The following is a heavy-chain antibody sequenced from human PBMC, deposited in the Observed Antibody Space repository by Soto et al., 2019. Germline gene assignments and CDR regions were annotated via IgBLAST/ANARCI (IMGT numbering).Heavy chain of an antibody. V-gene: IGHV4-38-2*02. J-gene: IGHJ5*02. CDR2: IYHSGST. CDR1: GYSISSGYY. Sequence: KTSETLSLTCAVSGYSISSGYYWGWIRQPPGKGLEWIGSIYHSGSTYYNPSLKSRVTISVDTSKNQFSPKLSSVTAADTAVYYCARDPGYCSGGSCNGYNWFDPWGQGTLVTVSS. CDR3: ARDPGYCSGGSCNGYNWFDP. D-gene: IGHD2-15*01.